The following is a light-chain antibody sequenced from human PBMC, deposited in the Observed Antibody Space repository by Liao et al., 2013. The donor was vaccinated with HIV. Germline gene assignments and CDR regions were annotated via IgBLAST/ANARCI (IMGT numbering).Light chain of an antibody. V-gene: IGLV3-9*01. Sequence: SYELTQPPSVSVAPGKTARITCGGNNIGSKSVHWYQQKPGQSPVLVIYQDSKRPSGIPERFSGSNSGNTATLTISGTQAMDEADYYCQAWDSSTAEFGGGTKLTVL. CDR3: QAWDSSTAE. J-gene: IGLJ3*02. CDR1: NIGSKS. CDR2: QDS.